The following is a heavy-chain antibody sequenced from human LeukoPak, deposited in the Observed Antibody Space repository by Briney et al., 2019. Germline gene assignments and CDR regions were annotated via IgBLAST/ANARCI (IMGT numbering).Heavy chain of an antibody. D-gene: IGHD1-26*01. CDR1: GFTFSTYA. J-gene: IGHJ5*02. Sequence: GGSLRLSCAASGFTFSTYAMSWVRQAPGKGLEWVSAISGSGGSTYYADSVKGRFTISRDNSKNTLYLQMNSLRAEDTAVYYCAKDGPWYSTALAWFDPWGQGALVTVSP. CDR2: ISGSGGST. V-gene: IGHV3-23*01. CDR3: AKDGPWYSTALAWFDP.